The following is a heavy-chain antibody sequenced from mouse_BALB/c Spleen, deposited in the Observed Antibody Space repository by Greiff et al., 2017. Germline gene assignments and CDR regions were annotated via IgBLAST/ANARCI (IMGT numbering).Heavy chain of an antibody. Sequence: DVMLVESGGGLVQPGGSRKLSCAASGFTFSSFGMHWVRQAPEKGLEWVAYISSGSSTIYYADTVKGRFTISRDNPKNTLFLQMTSLRSEDTAMYYCARSGYGGFAYWGQGTLVTVSA. CDR1: GFTFSSFG. CDR2: ISSGSSTI. D-gene: IGHD1-1*02. J-gene: IGHJ3*01. CDR3: ARSGYGGFAY. V-gene: IGHV5-17*02.